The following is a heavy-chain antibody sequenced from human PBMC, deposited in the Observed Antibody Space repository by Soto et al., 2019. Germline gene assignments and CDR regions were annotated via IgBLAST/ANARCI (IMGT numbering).Heavy chain of an antibody. CDR3: ASTRRGWLQPNGYFDY. V-gene: IGHV1-69*12. CDR1: GGTFSSYA. J-gene: IGHJ4*02. D-gene: IGHD5-12*01. CDR2: IIPIFGTA. Sequence: QVQLVQSGAEVKKPGSSVKVSCKASGGTFSSYAISWVRQAPGQGLEWMGGIIPIFGTANYAQKFQGRVTITADESTSTAYMELSSLRSEDTAVYYCASTRRGWLQPNGYFDYWGQGTLVTVSS.